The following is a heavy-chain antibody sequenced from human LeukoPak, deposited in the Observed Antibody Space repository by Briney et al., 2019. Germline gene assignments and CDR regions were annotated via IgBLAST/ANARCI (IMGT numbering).Heavy chain of an antibody. CDR3: ARHPLGAAAPYYFDY. D-gene: IGHD6-13*01. V-gene: IGHV4-4*09. CDR2: IYTSGST. Sequence: SETLSLTYTVSGGSISSYYWSWIRQPPGKGLEWIGYIYTSGSTNYNPSLKSRVTISVDTSKNQFSLKLSSVTAADTAVYYCARHPLGAAAPYYFDYWGQGTLVTVSS. CDR1: GGSISSYY. J-gene: IGHJ4*02.